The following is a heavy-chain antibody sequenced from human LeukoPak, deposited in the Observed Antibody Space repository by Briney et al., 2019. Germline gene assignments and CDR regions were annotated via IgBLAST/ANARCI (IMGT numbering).Heavy chain of an antibody. D-gene: IGHD3-16*02. CDR3: AKDYVWGSYRYIGTSFDY. CDR2: IRGSGDRT. V-gene: IGHV3-23*01. J-gene: IGHJ4*02. CDR1: GFTFSSYA. Sequence: GGSLRLSCAASGFTFSSYAMSWVRQAPGKGLEWVSAIRGSGDRTHYADSVKGRFTISRDNSKNTLYLQMNSLRAEDTAVYYCAKDYVWGSYRYIGTSFDYWGQGTLVTVSS.